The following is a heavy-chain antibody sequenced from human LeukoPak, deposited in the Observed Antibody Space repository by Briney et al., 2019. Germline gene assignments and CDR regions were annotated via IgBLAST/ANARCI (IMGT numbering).Heavy chain of an antibody. Sequence: SETLSLTCTVSGGSIRCGSYYWGWIRQPPGKGLEWIGSIYTSGRTYNNPSLKSRVTMSVDTSKNQFSLNLRSVTAADTAVYYCAMQGFADVYFDYWGQGSLVTVSS. J-gene: IGHJ4*02. CDR3: AMQGFADVYFDY. CDR2: IYTSGRT. CDR1: GGSIRCGSYY. V-gene: IGHV4-39*01.